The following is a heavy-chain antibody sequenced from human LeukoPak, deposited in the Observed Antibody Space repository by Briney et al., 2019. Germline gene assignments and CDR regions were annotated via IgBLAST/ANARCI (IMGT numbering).Heavy chain of an antibody. J-gene: IGHJ6*02. CDR1: GYTFTSYG. D-gene: IGHD6-13*01. Sequence: ASVKVSCKASGYTFTSYGISWVRQAPGQGLEWMGWISAYNGNTNYAQKLQGRVTMTTDTSTSTAYMEPRSLRSDDTAVYYCARDPPGAAAYYYYGMDVWGQGTTVTVSS. V-gene: IGHV1-18*01. CDR2: ISAYNGNT. CDR3: ARDPPGAAAYYYYGMDV.